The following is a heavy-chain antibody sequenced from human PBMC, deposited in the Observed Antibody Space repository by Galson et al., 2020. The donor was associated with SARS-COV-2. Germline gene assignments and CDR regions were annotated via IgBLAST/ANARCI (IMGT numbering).Heavy chain of an antibody. V-gene: IGHV3-33*01. CDR1: GFSFSSYG. CDR3: ATLRGFCSSAGCYEVAFDY. CDR2: IWYDGSNK. D-gene: IGHD2-15*01. Sequence: GGSLRLSCEASGFSFSSYGMHWVRQAPGKGLEWVALIWYDGSNKYYADSVRGRFTMSRDNSKNTLYLHMDSLRAEDTAVYYCATLRGFCSSAGCYEVAFDYWGQGTLVTVSS. J-gene: IGHJ4*02.